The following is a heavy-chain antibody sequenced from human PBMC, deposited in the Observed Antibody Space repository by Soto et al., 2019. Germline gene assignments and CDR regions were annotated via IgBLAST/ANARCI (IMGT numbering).Heavy chain of an antibody. D-gene: IGHD3-9*01. J-gene: IGHJ4*02. V-gene: IGHV3-48*04. CDR1: GFTFSSYS. CDR3: ARDRDWAFDY. Sequence: GGSLRLSCVASGFTFSSYSMVWVHQAPGKGLEWIAYIFATSTTIYYADSVKGRFTVSRDNIQNSLFLLMNSLTADDTTIYYCARDRDWAFDYWGQGTQVTVSS. CDR2: IFATSTTI.